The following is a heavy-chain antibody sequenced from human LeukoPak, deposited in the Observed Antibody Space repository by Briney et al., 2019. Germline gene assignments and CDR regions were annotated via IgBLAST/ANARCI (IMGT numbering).Heavy chain of an antibody. CDR2: IYYSGST. CDR3: ARARGLRHFWPGPYGMDV. Sequence: SETLSLTCAVYGGSFSSYYWSWIRQPPGKGLEWIGYIYYSGSTNYNPSLKSRVTISVDTSKNQFSLKLSSVTAADTAVYYCARARGLRHFWPGPYGMDVWGQGTTVTVSS. V-gene: IGHV4-59*01. J-gene: IGHJ6*02. CDR1: GGSFSSYY. D-gene: IGHD3-16*01.